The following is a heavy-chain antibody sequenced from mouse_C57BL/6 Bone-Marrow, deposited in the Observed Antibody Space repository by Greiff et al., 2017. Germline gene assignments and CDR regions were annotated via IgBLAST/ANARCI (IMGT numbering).Heavy chain of an antibody. J-gene: IGHJ4*01. CDR1: GFTFSSYG. CDR3: ARIYYDYDDAMDY. Sequence: EVKVVESGGDLVKPGGSLKLSCAASGFTFSSYGMSWVRQTPDKRLEWVATISSGGSYTYYPDSVKGRFTISRDNAKNTLYLQMSSLKSEDTAMYYCARIYYDYDDAMDYWGQGTSVTVSS. V-gene: IGHV5-6*01. CDR2: ISSGGSYT. D-gene: IGHD2-4*01.